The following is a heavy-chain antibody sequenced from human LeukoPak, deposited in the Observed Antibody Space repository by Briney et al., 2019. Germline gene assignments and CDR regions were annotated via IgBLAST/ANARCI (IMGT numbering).Heavy chain of an antibody. D-gene: IGHD6-13*01. J-gene: IGHJ4*02. V-gene: IGHV3-48*03. CDR2: ISSSGSII. CDR1: GFTFSSYE. Sequence: GGSLRLSCAASGFTFSSYEMNWVRQAPGKGLEWVSYISSSGSIIYYADSVKGRFTISRDNAKNSLYLQMNSLRAEDTAVYYCARKAAAVTYYFDYWGQGTLVTVSS. CDR3: ARKAAAVTYYFDY.